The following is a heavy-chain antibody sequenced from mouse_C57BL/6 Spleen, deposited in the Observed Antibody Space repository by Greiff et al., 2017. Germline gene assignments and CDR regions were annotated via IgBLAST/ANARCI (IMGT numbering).Heavy chain of an antibody. V-gene: IGHV1-15*01. CDR2: IDPETGGT. Sequence: VKLQESGAELVRPGASVTLSCKASGYTFTDYEMHWVKQTPVHGLEWIGAIDPETGGTAYNQKFKGKAILTADKSSSTAYMELRSLTSEDSAVYYCTREGYYGNGFDYWGQGTTLTVSS. CDR3: TREGYYGNGFDY. D-gene: IGHD2-1*01. CDR1: GYTFTDYE. J-gene: IGHJ2*01.